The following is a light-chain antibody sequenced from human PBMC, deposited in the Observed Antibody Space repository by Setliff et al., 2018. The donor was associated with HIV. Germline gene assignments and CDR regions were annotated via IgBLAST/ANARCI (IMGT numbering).Light chain of an antibody. J-gene: IGLJ1*01. CDR2: DVT. CDR1: SSDVGSYNY. CDR3: SSFAGRLHV. Sequence: QSALAQPPSVSGSSGQSVTISCTGTSSDVGSYNYVTWYQQHPGKVPKLMIYDVTRRPSGVPDRFSGSRSGNTASLTISGLQAEDEADYYCSSFAGRLHVFGTGTKVTVL. V-gene: IGLV2-11*01.